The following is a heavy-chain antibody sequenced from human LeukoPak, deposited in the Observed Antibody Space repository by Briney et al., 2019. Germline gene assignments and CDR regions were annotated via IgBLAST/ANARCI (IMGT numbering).Heavy chain of an antibody. CDR2: IYSGGST. CDR1: GFTVSSNY. CDR3: AEGLCSGSYDGFDS. J-gene: IGHJ4*02. Sequence: GGSLRLSCAASGFTVSSNYMSWVRQAPGKGLEWVSVIYSGGSTYYADSVKARFTISRDNSKNTLYLQMNSLRAEDTAVYYCAEGLCSGSYDGFDSWGQGALVTVSS. D-gene: IGHD1-26*01. V-gene: IGHV3-53*01.